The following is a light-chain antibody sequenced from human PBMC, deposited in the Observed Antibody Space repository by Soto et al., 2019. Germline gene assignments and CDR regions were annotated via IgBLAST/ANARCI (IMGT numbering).Light chain of an antibody. CDR3: QSYYSSLSPYV. J-gene: IGLJ1*01. CDR2: GNS. CDR1: SSNIGAGYD. Sequence: QSVLTQPPSVSGAPGQRVTISCTGSSSNIGAGYDVHWYQQLRGTAPKLLIYGNSNRPSGVPDRFSGSKSGTSASLAITGLQAEDEADYYCQSYYSSLSPYVCGTGTKVTVL. V-gene: IGLV1-40*01.